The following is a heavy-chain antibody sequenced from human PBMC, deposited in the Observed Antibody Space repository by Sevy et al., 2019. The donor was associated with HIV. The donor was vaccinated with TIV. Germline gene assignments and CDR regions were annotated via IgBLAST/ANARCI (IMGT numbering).Heavy chain of an antibody. CDR1: GGSISSGDYY. CDR3: ARESDSGSLPGV. Sequence: SETLSLTCTVSGGSISSGDYYWSWIRQPPGKGLEWIGYIYYSGSTYYNPSLKSRVTISVDTSRNQFSLKLSSVTAAYTAVYYCARESDSGSLPGVWGQGTTVTVSS. CDR2: IYYSGST. D-gene: IGHD3-10*01. J-gene: IGHJ6*02. V-gene: IGHV4-30-4*01.